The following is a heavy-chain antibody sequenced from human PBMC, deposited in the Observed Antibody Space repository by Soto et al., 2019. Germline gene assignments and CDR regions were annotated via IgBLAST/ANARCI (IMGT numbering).Heavy chain of an antibody. CDR2: ISVSSTYA. D-gene: IGHD2-21*01. CDR3: ARGVRYYSSEKPANFDY. CDR1: GFIFSDYY. Sequence: QVQLLESGGGLVKPGGSLRLSCGASGFIFSDYYMSWIRQAPGKGLECVAYISVSSTYANYADSVEGRFTISRDNAENSLFLQMNSLRVEDSAVYFCARGVRYYSSEKPANFDYWGQGALVTVSS. V-gene: IGHV3-11*03. J-gene: IGHJ4*02.